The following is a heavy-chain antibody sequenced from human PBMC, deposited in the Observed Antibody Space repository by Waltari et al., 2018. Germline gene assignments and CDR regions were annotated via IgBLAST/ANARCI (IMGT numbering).Heavy chain of an antibody. CDR2: ISGSSSST. D-gene: IGHD3-16*02. V-gene: IGHV3-23*01. Sequence: EVQLLESGGGLVQPGGSLRLSCAASGFTFGNSALSWVRQAPGKGLGGMSGISGSSSSTYYADAVKGRFTISRDNSKNTLYLQMNSLRVEDTAVYFCAKVEGGIVTRYYALDIWGQGTMVTVSS. CDR1: GFTFGNSA. CDR3: AKVEGGIVTRYYALDI. J-gene: IGHJ3*02.